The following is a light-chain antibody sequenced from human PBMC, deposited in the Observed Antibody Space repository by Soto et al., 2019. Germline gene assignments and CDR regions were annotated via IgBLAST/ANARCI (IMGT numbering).Light chain of an antibody. CDR3: CSYAGTTTPNWV. CDR1: SSDVGSYNL. V-gene: IGLV2-23*02. CDR2: EVT. Sequence: QSALTQPASVSGSPGQSITISCTGTSSDVGSYNLVSWYQQHPGKAPKLMIYEVTKRPSGVSNRFSGSKSGNTASLTISGLQAEDETSYYCCSYAGTTTPNWVFGGGTKVTVL. J-gene: IGLJ3*02.